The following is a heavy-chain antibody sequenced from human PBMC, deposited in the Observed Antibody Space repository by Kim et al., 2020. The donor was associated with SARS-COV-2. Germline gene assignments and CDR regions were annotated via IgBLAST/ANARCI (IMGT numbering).Heavy chain of an antibody. D-gene: IGHD2-2*01. V-gene: IGHV3-21*01. CDR1: GFTFSNYN. CDR2: ISTTSRYI. J-gene: IGHJ5*02. CDR3: ARGGSCRATSCPLPDS. Sequence: GGSLRLSCAASGFTFSNYNMHWVRQAPGKGLEWVSFISTTSRYIYYADSLKGRFTISRDNTKNSLFLQMNSLRAEDTAVYYCARGGSCRATSCPLPDSWGQGTLVTVSS.